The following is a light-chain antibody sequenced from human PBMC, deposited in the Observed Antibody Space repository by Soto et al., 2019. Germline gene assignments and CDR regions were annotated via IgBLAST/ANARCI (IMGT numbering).Light chain of an antibody. V-gene: IGKV3-15*01. Sequence: DIVMTHSPATLSGSPGERATLSCRASQSVSSNLAWYQQKPGQAPRLLIYGASTRATGIPARFSGSGSGTEFTLTISSLQSEDFAVYYCQQYNNWPWTFGQGTKVDIK. J-gene: IGKJ1*01. CDR3: QQYNNWPWT. CDR2: GAS. CDR1: QSVSSN.